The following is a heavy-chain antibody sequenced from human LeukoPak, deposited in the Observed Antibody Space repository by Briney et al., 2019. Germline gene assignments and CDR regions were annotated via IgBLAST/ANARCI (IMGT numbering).Heavy chain of an antibody. CDR2: VKNKANNYAT. J-gene: IGHJ5*02. CDR3: TGQVSGSGSPNWFDP. Sequence: GGSPKLSCAASGFTFSDSFMHWVRQASGKGLEWLGRVKNKANNYATAYAASVKGRFTISRDDSKNTTYLQMNSLKTEDAAVYYCTGQVSGSGSPNWFDPWGQGTLVTVSS. D-gene: IGHD3-10*01. CDR1: GFTFSDSF. V-gene: IGHV3-73*01.